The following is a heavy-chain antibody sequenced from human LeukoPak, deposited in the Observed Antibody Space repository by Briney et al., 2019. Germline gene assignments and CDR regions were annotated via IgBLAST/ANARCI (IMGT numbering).Heavy chain of an antibody. CDR2: ISGSSGTK. J-gene: IGHJ4*02. CDR3: ARAPYTSGWYRGDNDY. D-gene: IGHD6-19*01. V-gene: IGHV3-48*01. Sequence: GGSLRLSCAASGFTFSSYSMNWVRQAPGKGLEWVSYISGSSGTKYYADSVKGRFTISRDNAKNSLYLQMNSLRAEDTAVYYCARAPYTSGWYRGDNDYWGQGALVTVSS. CDR1: GFTFSSYS.